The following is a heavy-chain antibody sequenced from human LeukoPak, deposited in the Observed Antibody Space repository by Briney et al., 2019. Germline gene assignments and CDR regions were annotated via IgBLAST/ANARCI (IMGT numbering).Heavy chain of an antibody. D-gene: IGHD3-9*01. J-gene: IGHJ3*02. CDR3: AREAGDILTGDDAFDI. CDR1: GGSISSSSYY. CDR2: IYTSGST. V-gene: IGHV4-61*02. Sequence: SETLSLTCTVSGGSISSSSYYWSWIRQPPGKGLEWIGRIYTSGSTNYNPSLKSRVTMSVDTSKNQFSLKLSSVTAADTAVYYCAREAGDILTGDDAFDIWGQGTMVTVSS.